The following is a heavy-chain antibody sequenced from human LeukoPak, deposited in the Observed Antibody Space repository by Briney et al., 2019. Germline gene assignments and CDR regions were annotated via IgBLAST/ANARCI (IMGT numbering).Heavy chain of an antibody. J-gene: IGHJ4*02. Sequence: SETLSLTCTVSGGSISSGSYYWTWIRQPAGKGLEWIGRIYTSGSTNHNPSLKSRITISLDTSKNQFSLKLISVTAADTAVYFCARERTDTSMDYWGQGTLVTVSS. CDR2: IYTSGST. V-gene: IGHV4-61*02. CDR1: GGSISSGSYY. CDR3: ARERTDTSMDY. D-gene: IGHD5-18*01.